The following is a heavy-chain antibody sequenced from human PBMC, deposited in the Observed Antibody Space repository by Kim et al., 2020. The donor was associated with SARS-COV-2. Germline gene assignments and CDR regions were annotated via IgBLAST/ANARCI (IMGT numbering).Heavy chain of an antibody. D-gene: IGHD3-10*01. J-gene: IGHJ6*02. V-gene: IGHV4-39*01. Sequence: RVTISVDTSKNQFSLKLSSVTAADTAVYYCARKPTMVRGRAYYYYGMDVWGQGTTVTVSS. CDR3: ARKPTMVRGRAYYYYGMDV.